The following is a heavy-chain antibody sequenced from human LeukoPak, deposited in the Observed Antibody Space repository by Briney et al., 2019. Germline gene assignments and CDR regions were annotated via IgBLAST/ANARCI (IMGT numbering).Heavy chain of an antibody. D-gene: IGHD6-13*01. J-gene: IGHJ4*02. V-gene: IGHV3-9*01. CDR3: VRDSSLSY. CDR1: GFTFDDYA. Sequence: GRSLRLSCAASGFTFDDYAMHWVRQAPGKGLEWVSGISWNSGSIGYADSVKGRFTISRDNAKNTLYLQMDSLRAEDTAVYYCVRDSSLSYWGQGTLVTVSS. CDR2: ISWNSGSI.